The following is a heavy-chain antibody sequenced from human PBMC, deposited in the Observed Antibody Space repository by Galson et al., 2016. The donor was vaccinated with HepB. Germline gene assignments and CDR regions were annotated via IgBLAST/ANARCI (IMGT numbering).Heavy chain of an antibody. CDR3: AREGAMIRRVPTPLDY. V-gene: IGHV4-61*01. CDR2: VYKRGTT. J-gene: IGHJ4*02. D-gene: IGHD3-10*01. Sequence: SETLSLTCSVSGGTVGSGNYYWTWIRQPPGKGLEWIGYVYKRGTTVYNPPLKSRVTISVDTSKNLVSLNLTSITAADTAVYFCAREGAMIRRVPTPLDYWGRGILVSVSS. CDR1: GGTVGSGNYY.